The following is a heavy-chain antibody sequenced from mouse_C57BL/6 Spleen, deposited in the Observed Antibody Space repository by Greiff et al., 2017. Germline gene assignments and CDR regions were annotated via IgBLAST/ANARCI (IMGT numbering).Heavy chain of an antibody. CDR1: GFTFTDYY. CDR2: IRNKANGYTT. Sequence: EVQVVESGGGLVQPGGSLSLSCAASGFTFTDYYMSWVRQPPGKALEWLGFIRNKANGYTTEYSASVKGRFTISRDNSQSVLYLQMNALRAEDSANYYCARSPCQLGLAYWGQGTLVTVSA. D-gene: IGHD4-1*02. J-gene: IGHJ3*01. CDR3: ARSPCQLGLAY. V-gene: IGHV7-3*01.